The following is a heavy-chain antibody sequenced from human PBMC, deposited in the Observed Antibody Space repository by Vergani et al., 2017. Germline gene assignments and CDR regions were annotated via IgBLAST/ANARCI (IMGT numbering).Heavy chain of an antibody. J-gene: IGHJ4*02. CDR3: ARLSYDTTPYLQGGYDC. CDR1: GFTFSACP. V-gene: IGHV3-23*01. D-gene: IGHD3-22*01. CDR2: ISARYPST. Sequence: EVQLLQSGGGVIQPGGSVRLSCAASGFTFSACPMTWVRQAPGKGLAWVSAISARYPSTYYADSVKGRFTIPRDNSKNMLYLQMNSLRAEDTAVYYCARLSYDTTPYLQGGYDCWGQGTLVSVSS.